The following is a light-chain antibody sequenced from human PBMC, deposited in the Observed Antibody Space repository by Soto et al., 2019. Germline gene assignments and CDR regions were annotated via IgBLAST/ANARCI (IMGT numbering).Light chain of an antibody. Sequence: EIVMTQSPATLSVSPGERATLSCRASQSVSSNFAWYPQKPGQAPRLLIYSTSTRATGIPARFSGSGSGTEFTHTISSLQSEDFAVYYCQQYNKWPPWTFGQGTKLEIK. J-gene: IGKJ2*02. V-gene: IGKV3-15*01. CDR3: QQYNKWPPWT. CDR2: STS. CDR1: QSVSSN.